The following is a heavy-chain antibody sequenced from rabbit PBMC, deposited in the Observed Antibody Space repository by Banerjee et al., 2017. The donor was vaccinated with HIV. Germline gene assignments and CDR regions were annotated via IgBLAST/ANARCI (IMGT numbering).Heavy chain of an antibody. CDR1: GFSFSSDYY. Sequence: QSLEESGGDLVKPGASLTLTCTASGFSFSSDYYMCWVRQAPGKGLEWIACIDGGNSDSTYYASWAKGRFTVSKTSSTTVTLQMTSLTAADTATYFCARGDGSAYYTYYGMDLWGPGTLVTVS. D-gene: IGHD8-1*01. V-gene: IGHV1S40*01. J-gene: IGHJ6*01. CDR2: IDGGNSDST. CDR3: ARGDGSAYYTYYGMDL.